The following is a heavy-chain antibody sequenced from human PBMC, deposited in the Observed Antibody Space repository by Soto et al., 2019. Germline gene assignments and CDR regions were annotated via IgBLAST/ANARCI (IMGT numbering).Heavy chain of an antibody. CDR2: IIHSGTT. D-gene: IGHD5-12*01. CDR3: ARKRVATFYYNMDV. V-gene: IGHV4-34*12. Sequence: QVQLQQWGAGLLKPSETLSLTCAVYGGPFSGYYWSWIRQPPGKGLEWIGEIIHSGTTNYNPSLKSRVTMSVDTSKNQCSLKLSSVTAADTAVYYCARKRVATFYYNMDVWGQGTTVTVSS. J-gene: IGHJ6*03. CDR1: GGPFSGYY.